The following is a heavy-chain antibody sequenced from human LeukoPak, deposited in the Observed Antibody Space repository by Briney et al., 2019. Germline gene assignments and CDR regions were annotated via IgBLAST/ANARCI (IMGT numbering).Heavy chain of an antibody. CDR3: ARVNPTNSGFYAY. V-gene: IGHV3-11*06. CDR2: IGPSSDNI. CDR1: GFTFSDYF. J-gene: IGHJ1*01. Sequence: GGSLRLSCAASGFTFSDYFMSWVRQAPEKGLEWVSYIGPSSDNINYADSVKGRFTVSRDNAKNSLYLQMNSLRAEDTAVYYCARVNPTNSGFYAYWGQGTLVTVSS. D-gene: IGHD3-22*01.